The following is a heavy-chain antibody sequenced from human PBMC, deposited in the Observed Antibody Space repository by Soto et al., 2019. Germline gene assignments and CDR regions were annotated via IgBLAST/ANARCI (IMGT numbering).Heavy chain of an antibody. D-gene: IGHD2-8*01. J-gene: IGHJ4*02. Sequence: PSETLSLTCTFSGDSRSTYYWSWTRQPPGKGLEWIGYIYYSGSTIYNPSLNSRVTISVDTSKKQFSLNLSSVTAADTAVYYCARTEGRSTRGDYWGQGTLVTVSS. CDR3: ARTEGRSTRGDY. CDR2: IYYSGST. CDR1: GDSRSTYY. V-gene: IGHV4-59*01.